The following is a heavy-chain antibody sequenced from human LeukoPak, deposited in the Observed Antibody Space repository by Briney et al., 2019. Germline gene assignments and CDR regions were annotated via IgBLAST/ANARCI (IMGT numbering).Heavy chain of an antibody. CDR2: ISGSGGST. V-gene: IGHV3-23*01. D-gene: IGHD3-10*01. Sequence: GGSLRLSCAASGFRFSSYGMRWVRQAPGKGLEWVSTISGSGGSTYYADSVKGRFTISRDNSKNTLYLQMNGLRAQDTAVYYCACRSGSYSYYFDYWGQRILVTVSS. CDR1: GFRFSSYG. J-gene: IGHJ4*02. CDR3: ACRSGSYSYYFDY.